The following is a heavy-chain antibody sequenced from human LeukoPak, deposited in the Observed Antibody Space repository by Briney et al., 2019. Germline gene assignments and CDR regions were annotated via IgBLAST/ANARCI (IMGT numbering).Heavy chain of an antibody. Sequence: GGSLRLSCAVPGFPFSFYEMNWVRQAPGKGLEWVSNIGSSGTTTYYADSVKGRFSISRDNAKNSLYLRMNSLRVEDTAVYYCALLAVASDFDYWGQGALVTVSS. J-gene: IGHJ4*02. CDR3: ALLAVASDFDY. V-gene: IGHV3-48*03. CDR1: GFPFSFYE. D-gene: IGHD6-19*01. CDR2: IGSSGTTT.